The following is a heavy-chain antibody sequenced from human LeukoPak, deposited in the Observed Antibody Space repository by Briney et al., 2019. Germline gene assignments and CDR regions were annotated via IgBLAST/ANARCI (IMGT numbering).Heavy chain of an antibody. CDR1: GFSFSSYS. V-gene: IGHV3-21*01. CDR2: ISSSSNYI. J-gene: IGHJ3*02. D-gene: IGHD2/OR15-2a*01. Sequence: GGSLRLSCAASGFSFSSYSMKWVRQAQGKGLEWVSSISSSSNYIYYADSVKGRFTISRDNAKNSLYLQMNSLRAEDTAVYYCARVSILIVPYYAFDIWGQGTMVTVSS. CDR3: ARVSILIVPYYAFDI.